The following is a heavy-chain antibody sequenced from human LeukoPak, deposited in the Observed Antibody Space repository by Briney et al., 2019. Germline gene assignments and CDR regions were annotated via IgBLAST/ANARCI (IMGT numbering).Heavy chain of an antibody. CDR3: ARASFPDQLLVYGWFDP. CDR1: GYTFTSYG. J-gene: IGHJ5*02. D-gene: IGHD2-2*01. CDR2: ISAYNGNT. V-gene: IGHV1-18*01. Sequence: ASVKVSCKASGYTFTSYGISWVRQAPGQGLEWMGWISAYNGNTNYAQKLQGRVTMTTGTSTSTAYMELRSLRSDDTAVYYCARASFPDQLLVYGWFDPWGQGTLVTVPS.